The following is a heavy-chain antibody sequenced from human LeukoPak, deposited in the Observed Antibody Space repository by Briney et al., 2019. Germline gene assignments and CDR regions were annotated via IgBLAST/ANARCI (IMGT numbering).Heavy chain of an antibody. J-gene: IGHJ4*02. Sequence: GGSLRLSCEASGFIFSSYGMHWVRQAPGKGLEWVAVISSAGSNKYYVDSVKGRFTLSRDNSKNTLYLQMNTLRAEDTAVYYCAKDGYSNPIYYFDYWGQGTLVTVSS. CDR2: ISSAGSNK. D-gene: IGHD4-11*01. CDR3: AKDGYSNPIYYFDY. CDR1: GFIFSSYG. V-gene: IGHV3-30*18.